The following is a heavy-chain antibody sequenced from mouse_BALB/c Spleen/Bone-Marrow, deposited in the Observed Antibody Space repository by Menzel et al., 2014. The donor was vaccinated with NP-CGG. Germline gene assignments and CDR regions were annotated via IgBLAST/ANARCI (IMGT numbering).Heavy chain of an antibody. V-gene: IGHV5-6-4*01. J-gene: IGHJ4*01. CDR1: GFTFSSYT. Sequence: EVKLMESGGGLVKPGGSLKLSCAASGFTFSSYTMSWLRQTPEKRLEWVATISSVGIYTYYPDSVKGRFTISRDNAKNTLYLQMSSLKSEDTAMYYCTRDLYDGYSYYAMDYWGQGTSVTVSS. D-gene: IGHD2-3*01. CDR2: ISSVGIYT. CDR3: TRDLYDGYSYYAMDY.